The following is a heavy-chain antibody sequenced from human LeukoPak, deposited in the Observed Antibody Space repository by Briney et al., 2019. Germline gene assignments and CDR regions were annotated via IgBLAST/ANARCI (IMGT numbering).Heavy chain of an antibody. V-gene: IGHV4-4*02. CDR1: GVSISSSNW. Sequence: SETLSLTCAVSGVSISSSNWWSWVRQPPGKGLEWIGEIYHSGSPNYNPSLRSRVTILVDKSKNQVSLKLRSVNAADTAVYYCARAKLNWSGPWGQGTLVTVSS. CDR2: IYHSGSP. CDR3: ARAKLNWSGP. J-gene: IGHJ5*02. D-gene: IGHD5-24*01.